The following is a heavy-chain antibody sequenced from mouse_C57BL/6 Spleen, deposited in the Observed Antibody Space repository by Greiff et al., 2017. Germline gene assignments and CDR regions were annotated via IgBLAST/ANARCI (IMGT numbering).Heavy chain of an antibody. CDR3: TTGYGSSSWFAY. J-gene: IGHJ3*01. V-gene: IGHV14-1*01. CDR2: IDPEDGDT. Sequence: EVQLQESGAELVRPGASVKLSCTASGFNITDYYMHWVKQRPEQGLEWIGRIDPEDGDTEYAPKFQGKATMTADTSSNTAYLQLSSLTSEATAVYYWTTGYGSSSWFAYWGQGTLVTVSA. CDR1: GFNITDYY. D-gene: IGHD1-1*01.